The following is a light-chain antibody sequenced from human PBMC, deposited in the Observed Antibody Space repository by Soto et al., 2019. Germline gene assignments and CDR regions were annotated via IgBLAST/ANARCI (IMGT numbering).Light chain of an antibody. CDR2: DAS. CDR1: QSVSTY. J-gene: IGKJ5*01. V-gene: IGKV3-11*01. CDR3: QQRTDSPMT. Sequence: EIVLTQSPATLSLSPGERATLSCRASQSVSTYLAWYQQRPGQAPRLLIYDASNRATGIPARFSGSGSGTDFTLTISSLEAEDFAVYYCQQRTDSPMTFGQGTRLEIK.